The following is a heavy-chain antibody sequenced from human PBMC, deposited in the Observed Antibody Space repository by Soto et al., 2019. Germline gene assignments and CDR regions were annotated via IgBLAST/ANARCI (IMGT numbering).Heavy chain of an antibody. D-gene: IGHD4-17*01. CDR3: ARIFYGDPADAFDI. V-gene: IGHV1-8*01. J-gene: IGHJ3*02. CDR2: MNPNSGNT. CDR1: GYTFTSYD. Sequence: ASVKVSCKASGYTFTSYDINWVRQATGQGLEWMGWMNPNSGNTGYAQKFQGRVTMTRNTSISTAYMELSSLRSEDTAVYYCARIFYGDPADAFDIWGQGTMVTVSS.